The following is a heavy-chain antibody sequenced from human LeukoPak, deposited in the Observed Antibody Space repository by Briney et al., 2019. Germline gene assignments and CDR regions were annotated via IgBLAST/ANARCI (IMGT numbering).Heavy chain of an antibody. CDR3: ARAGEPPNPPLYFDY. V-gene: IGHV3-48*04. J-gene: IGHJ4*02. CDR2: ISSSSSTI. CDR1: GFTFSSYS. Sequence: PGGSLRLSCAASGFTFSSYSMNWVRQAPGKGLEWVSYISSSSSTIYYADSVKGRFTISRDNAKNSLYLQMNSLRAEDTAVYYCARAGEPPNPPLYFDYWGQGTLVTVSS. D-gene: IGHD1-14*01.